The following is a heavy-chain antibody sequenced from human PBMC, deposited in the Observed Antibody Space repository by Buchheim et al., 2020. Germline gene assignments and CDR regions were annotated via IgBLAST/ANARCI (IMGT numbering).Heavy chain of an antibody. CDR1: GVSISSGPFY. Sequence: QVQLQESGPGLVKPSQTLSLTCTVSGVSISSGPFYWTWIRQQPGKGLEWIGYIHYTGLAYSSPSLSSRLSMSVDTSQNPFSLTLTAVTAADTAIYYCARDRGAHDYGPIDFWGQGALVTVSS. CDR3: ARDRGAHDYGPIDF. V-gene: IGHV4-31*03. CDR2: IHYTGLA. J-gene: IGHJ4*02. D-gene: IGHD4-17*01.